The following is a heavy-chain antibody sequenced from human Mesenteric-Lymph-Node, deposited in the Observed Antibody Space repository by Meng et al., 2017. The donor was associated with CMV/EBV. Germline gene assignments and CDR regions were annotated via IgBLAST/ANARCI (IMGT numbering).Heavy chain of an antibody. D-gene: IGHD3-22*01. CDR2: ISGSGGST. V-gene: IGHV3-23*01. J-gene: IGHJ4*02. CDR1: GFTFSSYA. CDR3: AKDTHYYDSSGYWED. Sequence: GESLKISCAASGFTFSSYAMSWVRQAPGKGLEWVSAISGSGGSTYYADSVKGRFTISRDNSKNTLYLQMNSLRAEDTAVYYCAKDTHYYDSSGYWEDWGQGTLVTVSS.